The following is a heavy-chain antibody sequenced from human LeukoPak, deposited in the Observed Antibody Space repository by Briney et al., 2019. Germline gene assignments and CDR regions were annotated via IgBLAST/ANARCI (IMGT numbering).Heavy chain of an antibody. Sequence: ASVKASCKASGYTFTSYGISWVRQAPGQGLEWMGWISAYNGNTNYAQKLQGRVTMTTDTSTSTAYMELRSLRSDDTAVYYCARVRNYYGSSGYSHYFDYWGQGTLVTVSS. J-gene: IGHJ4*02. CDR1: GYTFTSYG. D-gene: IGHD3-22*01. V-gene: IGHV1-18*01. CDR2: ISAYNGNT. CDR3: ARVRNYYGSSGYSHYFDY.